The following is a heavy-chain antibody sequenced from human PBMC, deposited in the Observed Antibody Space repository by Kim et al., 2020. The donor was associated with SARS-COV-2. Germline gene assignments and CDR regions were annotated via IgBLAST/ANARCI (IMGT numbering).Heavy chain of an antibody. D-gene: IGHD2-21*02. CDR3: AREGGNSPLYYGMDV. J-gene: IGHJ6*02. V-gene: IGHV3-13*04. CDR2: IGTAGDT. Sequence: GGSLRLSCAASGFTFSSYDMHWVRQATGKGLEWVSAIGTAGDTYYPGSVKGRFTISRENAKNSLYLQMNSLRAGDTAVYYCAREGGNSPLYYGMDVWGQGTTVTVSS. CDR1: GFTFSSYD.